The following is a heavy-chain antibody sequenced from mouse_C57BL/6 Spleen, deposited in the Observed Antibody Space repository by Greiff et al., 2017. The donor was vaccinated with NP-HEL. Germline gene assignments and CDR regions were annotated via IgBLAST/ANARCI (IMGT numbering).Heavy chain of an antibody. V-gene: IGHV3-6*01. Sequence: EVKLLESGPGLVKPSQSLSLTCSVTGYSITSGYYWNWIRQFPGNKLEWMGYISYDGSNNYNPSLKNRISITRDTSKNQFFLKLNSVTTEDTATYYCARDPGLGYWGQGTTLTVSS. J-gene: IGHJ2*01. CDR2: ISYDGSN. CDR3: ARDPGLGY. D-gene: IGHD4-1*01. CDR1: GYSITSGYY.